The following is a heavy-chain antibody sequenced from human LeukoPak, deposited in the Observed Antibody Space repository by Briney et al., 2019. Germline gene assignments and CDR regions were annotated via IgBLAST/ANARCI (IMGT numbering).Heavy chain of an antibody. Sequence: ASVKVSCKASGYTFTGYYMHWERQAPGQGLEWMGWINPNSGGTNYAQKFQGRVTMTRDTSISTAYMELSRLRSDGTAVYYCARDRSSGWYYFDYWGQGTLVTVSS. CDR1: GYTFTGYY. J-gene: IGHJ4*02. D-gene: IGHD6-19*01. CDR3: ARDRSSGWYYFDY. CDR2: INPNSGGT. V-gene: IGHV1-2*02.